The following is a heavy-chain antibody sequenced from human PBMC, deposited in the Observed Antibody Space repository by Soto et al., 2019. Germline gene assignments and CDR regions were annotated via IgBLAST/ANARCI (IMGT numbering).Heavy chain of an antibody. CDR2: VYYSGFT. D-gene: IGHD3-22*01. Sequence: QLQLRESGPGLVKPSGTLSLTCTVSGASINTVPYYWGWIRQSPGKGLEWIGSVYYSGFTYYNPSLKSRVTISLGTSKNQFSLKVSSVTAADTALYYSATTFDSSGYYHNFGMDVWGQGTTVTVSS. J-gene: IGHJ6*02. V-gene: IGHV4-39*01. CDR1: GASINTVPYY. CDR3: ATTFDSSGYYHNFGMDV.